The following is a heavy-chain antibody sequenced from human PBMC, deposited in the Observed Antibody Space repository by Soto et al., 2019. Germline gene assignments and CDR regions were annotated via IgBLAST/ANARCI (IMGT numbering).Heavy chain of an antibody. Sequence: SETLSLTCAVYGGSFSGYYCSWIRQPPWKGLEWIGEINHSGSTNYNPSLKSRVTISVDTSKNQFSLKLSSVTAADTAVYYCEKRAAAGRAPGYYYYYGMDVWGQGTTVTVSS. J-gene: IGHJ6*02. V-gene: IGHV4-34*01. CDR1: GGSFSGYY. CDR3: EKRAAAGRAPGYYYYYGMDV. D-gene: IGHD6-13*01. CDR2: INHSGST.